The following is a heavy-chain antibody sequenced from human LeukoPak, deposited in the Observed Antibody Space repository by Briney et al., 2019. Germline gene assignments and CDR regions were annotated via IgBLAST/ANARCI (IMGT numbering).Heavy chain of an antibody. Sequence: GGALKISCKGSGCCFTSYWIGWVRQMPGKGLEWMGIIYPGDSDTRYSPSFQGQVTISAGNYISTAYLQWSSLKASDTAMYYCARLRYFDWLLENWFDPWGQGTLVTVSS. CDR2: IYPGDSDT. CDR1: GCCFTSYW. J-gene: IGHJ5*02. V-gene: IGHV5-51*01. CDR3: ARLRYFDWLLENWFDP. D-gene: IGHD3-9*01.